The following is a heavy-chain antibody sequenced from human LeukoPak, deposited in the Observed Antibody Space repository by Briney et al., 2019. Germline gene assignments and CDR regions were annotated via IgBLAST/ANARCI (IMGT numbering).Heavy chain of an antibody. D-gene: IGHD6-19*01. CDR2: ISYDGSNK. CDR3: AKDLDSGWTLDY. J-gene: IGHJ4*02. CDR1: GFTFSSYG. Sequence: GGSLRLSCAASGFTFSSYGMHWVRQAPGKGLEWVAVISYDGSNKYYADSVKGRFTISRDNCKNTLYLQMNSLRAEDTAVYYCAKDLDSGWTLDYWGQGTLVTVSS. V-gene: IGHV3-30*18.